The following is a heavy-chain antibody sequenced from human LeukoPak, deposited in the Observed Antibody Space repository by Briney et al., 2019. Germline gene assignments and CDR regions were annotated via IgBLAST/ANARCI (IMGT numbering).Heavy chain of an antibody. J-gene: IGHJ6*03. D-gene: IGHD3-10*01. CDR2: IYSGGST. CDR1: GFTFSSYW. Sequence: EGSLRLSCVASGFTFSSYWMHWIRQAPGKGLEWVSVIYSGGSTYYADSVKGRFTISRDNSKNTLYLQMNSLRAEDTAVYYCASRIGFGELLLSYYYYYYMDVWGKGTTVTVSS. CDR3: ASRIGFGELLLSYYYYYYMDV. V-gene: IGHV3-53*01.